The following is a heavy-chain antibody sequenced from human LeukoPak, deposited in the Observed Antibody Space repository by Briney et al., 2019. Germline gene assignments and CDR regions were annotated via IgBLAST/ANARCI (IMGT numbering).Heavy chain of an antibody. D-gene: IGHD2-2*01. J-gene: IGHJ4*02. CDR1: GFTFSSHA. CDR2: VSGSGDRT. CDR3: AKSDCSSIYCYVLDY. Sequence: GGSLRLSCAASGFTFSSHAMSWVRQAPGKGLEWVSAVSGSGDRTYYADSVKGRFTISRDYSKNTLSLQMNSLRAEDTALYYCAKSDCSSIYCYVLDYWGQGTLVTVSS. V-gene: IGHV3-23*01.